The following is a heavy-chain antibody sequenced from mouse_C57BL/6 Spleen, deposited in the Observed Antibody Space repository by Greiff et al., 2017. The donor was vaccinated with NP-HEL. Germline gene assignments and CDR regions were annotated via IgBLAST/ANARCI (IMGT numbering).Heavy chain of an antibody. CDR2: IYPRDGST. D-gene: IGHD1-1*01. V-gene: IGHV1-85*01. J-gene: IGHJ2*01. CDR3: AIYYGSSYEGGYFDY. CDR1: GYTFTSYD. Sequence: VQRVESGPELVKPGASVKLSCKASGYTFTSYDINWVKQRPGQGLEWIGWIYPRDGSTKYNEKFKGKATLTVDTSSSTAYMELHSLTSEDSAVYFCAIYYGSSYEGGYFDYWGQGTTLTVSS.